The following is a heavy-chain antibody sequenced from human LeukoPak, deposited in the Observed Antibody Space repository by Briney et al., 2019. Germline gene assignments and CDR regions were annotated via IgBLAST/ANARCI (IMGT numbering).Heavy chain of an antibody. CDR3: ARGGQSGDYFDY. CDR1: GGSFSGYY. Sequence: SETLSLTCAVYGGSFSGYYWSWIRQPPGKGLEWIGEINHSGSTNYNPSLKSRVTISVDTSKNQFSLKLSSVTAADTAVYYCARGGQSGDYFDYWGQGTLVTVSS. D-gene: IGHD3-10*01. V-gene: IGHV4-34*01. J-gene: IGHJ4*02. CDR2: INHSGST.